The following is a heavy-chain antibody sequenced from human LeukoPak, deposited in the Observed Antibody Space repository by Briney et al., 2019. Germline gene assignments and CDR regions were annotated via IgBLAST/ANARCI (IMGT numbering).Heavy chain of an antibody. CDR1: GFTFSLYN. CDR2: ISASETSI. Sequence: GSLRLSCAASGFTFSLYNMNWVRQAPGKGLEWVSQISASETSIKYADSVRGRFTISRDNVKNSVYLQMNSLRAEDTAIYYCVRDNLENQWLERSYWGQGTLVTVSS. V-gene: IGHV3-48*03. J-gene: IGHJ4*02. CDR3: VRDNLENQWLERSY. D-gene: IGHD6-19*01.